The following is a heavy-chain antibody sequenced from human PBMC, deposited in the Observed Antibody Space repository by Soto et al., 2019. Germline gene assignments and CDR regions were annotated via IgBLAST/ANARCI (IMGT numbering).Heavy chain of an antibody. CDR2: IYGGGTT. Sequence: VQLVESGGGLIQPGGSLRLSCAASGFTVSTNYMRWVRQAPGKGLEWVSVIYGGGTTYFADSVKGRFTISRDNSKNTLYLQMSSLRAEDTAVYVCARAASYCGLDVWGQGTTVTVSS. CDR1: GFTVSTNY. V-gene: IGHV3-53*01. CDR3: ARAASYCGLDV. J-gene: IGHJ6*02.